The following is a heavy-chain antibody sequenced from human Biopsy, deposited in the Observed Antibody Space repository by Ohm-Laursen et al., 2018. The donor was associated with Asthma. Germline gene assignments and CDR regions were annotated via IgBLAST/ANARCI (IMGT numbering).Heavy chain of an antibody. CDR2: INPNSGAT. CDR1: GYPFIGYH. V-gene: IGHV1-2*06. J-gene: IGHJ5*02. Sequence: SSVKVSCKASGYPFIGYHIHWMRQAPGQGLEWMGRINPNSGATNYAQKFQGRVTMTRDTSISTAYMEVSRLRSDDTAVYYCARGQKSAGDRWFDPWGQGTLVPVSS. D-gene: IGHD6-13*01. CDR3: ARGQKSAGDRWFDP.